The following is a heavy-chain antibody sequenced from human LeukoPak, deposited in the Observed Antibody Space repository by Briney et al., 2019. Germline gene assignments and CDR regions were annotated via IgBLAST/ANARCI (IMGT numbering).Heavy chain of an antibody. V-gene: IGHV1-2*02. CDR1: GYTFTAYH. J-gene: IGHJ4*02. CDR2: INPNSGGT. CDR3: AREMKYYYGSGTPLPDY. Sequence: ASVKVSCKASGYTFTAYHMRLGRQAPGHGLEWMGWINPNSGGTNYAQKFQGRVTMTRDTSISKAYMEPSRLRSDGVVLDYCAREMKYYYGSGTPLPDYWGQGTLVTVSS. D-gene: IGHD3-10*01.